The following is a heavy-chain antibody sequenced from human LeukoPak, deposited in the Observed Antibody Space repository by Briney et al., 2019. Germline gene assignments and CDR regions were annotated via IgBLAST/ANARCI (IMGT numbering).Heavy chain of an antibody. Sequence: ASVKVSCKASGGTFSSYAISWVRQAPGQGLEWMGGIIPIFGTANYAQKFQGRVTITADESTSTAYMELSSLRSEDTAVYYCARGGRGITGTTWGYWGQGTLVTVSS. V-gene: IGHV1-69*13. CDR1: GGTFSSYA. D-gene: IGHD1-7*01. J-gene: IGHJ4*02. CDR3: ARGGRGITGTTWGY. CDR2: IIPIFGTA.